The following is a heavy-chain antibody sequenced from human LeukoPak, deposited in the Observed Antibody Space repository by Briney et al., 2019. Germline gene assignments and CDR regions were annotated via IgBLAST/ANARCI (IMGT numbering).Heavy chain of an antibody. CDR3: ARHSSMRSPITP. J-gene: IGHJ5*02. CDR2: IYYSGST. CDR1: GGSISSSSYY. D-gene: IGHD3-22*01. V-gene: IGHV4-39*01. Sequence: TSETLSLTCTVSGGSISSSSYYWGWIRQPPGKGLEWIGSIYYSGSTYYNPSLKSRVIISVDTSKNQFSLKLSSETAADTAVYYCARHSSMRSPITPWGQGTLVTVSS.